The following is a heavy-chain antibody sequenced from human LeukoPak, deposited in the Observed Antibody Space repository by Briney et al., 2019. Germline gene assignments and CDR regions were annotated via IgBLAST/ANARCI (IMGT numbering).Heavy chain of an antibody. Sequence: GGSLRLSCAASGFXFSGYSMNWVRQPPGKGLEWVSYITSRSSGTNYAESVKGRFTISRDNAKNSLYLQMNSLRDDDTAVYYCARDPLGSGLFDYWGQGTLVTVSS. V-gene: IGHV3-48*02. J-gene: IGHJ4*02. D-gene: IGHD6-19*01. CDR1: GFXFSGYS. CDR3: ARDPLGSGLFDY. CDR2: ITSRSSGT.